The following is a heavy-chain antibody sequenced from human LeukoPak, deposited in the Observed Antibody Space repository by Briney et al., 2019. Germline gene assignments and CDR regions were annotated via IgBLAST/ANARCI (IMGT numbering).Heavy chain of an antibody. Sequence: PGGTLRLSCAASGFTFSSHGMNWVRQAPGKGLEWVSGIIPSGHTTYYADSVRGRFTISRDNSRNTLYLQMNSLRAEDTAVYYCAKGWFYYWGQGTLVTVSS. D-gene: IGHD3-10*01. CDR3: AKGWFYY. CDR1: GFTFSSHG. CDR2: IIPSGHTT. J-gene: IGHJ4*02. V-gene: IGHV3-23*01.